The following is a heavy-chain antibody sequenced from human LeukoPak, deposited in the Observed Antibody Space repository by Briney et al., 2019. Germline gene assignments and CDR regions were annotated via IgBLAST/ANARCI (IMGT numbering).Heavy chain of an antibody. CDR2: IIPILGIA. CDR1: GGTFSSYA. CDR3: ARTYDSTPGAFDI. D-gene: IGHD3-22*01. J-gene: IGHJ3*02. V-gene: IGHV1-69*04. Sequence: SVKVSCKASGGTFSSYAISWVRQAPGQGLEWMGRIIPILGIANYAQKFQGRVTITADKSTSTAYMELSSLRSEDTAVYYCARTYDSTPGAFDIWGQGTMVTVSS.